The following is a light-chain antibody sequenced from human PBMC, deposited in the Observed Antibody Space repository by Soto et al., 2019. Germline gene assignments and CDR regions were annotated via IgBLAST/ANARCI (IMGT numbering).Light chain of an antibody. Sequence: QSVLTQPPSASGSAGQSVTISCTGTSSDVGGSNYVSWYQQHPGKAPKVMVYEVSKRPSGVPDRFSGSKSGNTASLTVSGLQADDEADYYCSSYAGSNNLVFGGGTKLTVL. CDR3: SSYAGSNNLV. CDR1: SSDVGGSNY. J-gene: IGLJ3*02. CDR2: EVS. V-gene: IGLV2-8*01.